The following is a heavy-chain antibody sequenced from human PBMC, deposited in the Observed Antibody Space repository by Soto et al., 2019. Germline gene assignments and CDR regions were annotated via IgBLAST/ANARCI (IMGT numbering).Heavy chain of an antibody. J-gene: IGHJ6*02. D-gene: IGHD3-9*01. V-gene: IGHV3-21*01. Sequence: GGSLRLSCAASGFTFSSYSMNWVRQAPGKGLEWVSSISSSSSYIYYADSVKGRFTISRDNAKNSLYLQMNSLRAEDTAVYYCARRLPNPGGRGLTSSYYYYYGMDVWGQGTTVTVSS. CDR1: GFTFSSYS. CDR2: ISSSSSYI. CDR3: ARRLPNPGGRGLTSSYYYYYGMDV.